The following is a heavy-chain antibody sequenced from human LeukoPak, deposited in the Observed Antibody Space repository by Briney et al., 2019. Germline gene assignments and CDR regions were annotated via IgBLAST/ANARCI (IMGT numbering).Heavy chain of an antibody. CDR3: ARDRNTDFWSGYYTNYFDY. Sequence: PGGSLRLSCAASGFTFSTYGMSWVRQAPGKGLEWVSAINAASNVIYYAESVKGRFTISRDNAKNLLYLQMNSLRAEDTAVYYCARDRNTDFWSGYYTNYFDYWGQGTLVTVSS. J-gene: IGHJ4*02. CDR1: GFTFSTYG. V-gene: IGHV3-21*01. CDR2: INAASNVI. D-gene: IGHD3-3*01.